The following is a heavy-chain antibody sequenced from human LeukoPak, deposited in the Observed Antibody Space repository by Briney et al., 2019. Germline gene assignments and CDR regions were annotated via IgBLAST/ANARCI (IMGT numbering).Heavy chain of an antibody. CDR2: IYHSGST. V-gene: IGHV4-59*08. CDR3: VGWVTQYYFDY. D-gene: IGHD4-23*01. J-gene: IGHJ4*02. Sequence: PSETLSLTCSVSGGFNTHYYWSWIRQPPGKGLEWIGYIYHSGSTNYNPSLKSRVTISVDTSKNHFSLKLSSVTAADTAVYYCVGWVTQYYFDYWGQGTLVTVSS. CDR1: GGFNTHYY.